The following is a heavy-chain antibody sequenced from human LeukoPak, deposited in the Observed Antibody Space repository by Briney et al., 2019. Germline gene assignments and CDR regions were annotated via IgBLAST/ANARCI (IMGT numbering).Heavy chain of an antibody. CDR3: AKDIVPNYGSTFDF. V-gene: IGHV3-23*01. CDR2: ISDSGGIT. J-gene: IGHJ3*01. Sequence: GGSLRLSCAAPGFTFSTFAMNWVRQGPGKGLEWVAVISDSGGITYYADSLKGRFTISRDNSKNTLYLQMNSLRAEDTAVYYCAKDIVPNYGSTFDFWGQGTMVTVSS. D-gene: IGHD1-7*01. CDR1: GFTFSTFA.